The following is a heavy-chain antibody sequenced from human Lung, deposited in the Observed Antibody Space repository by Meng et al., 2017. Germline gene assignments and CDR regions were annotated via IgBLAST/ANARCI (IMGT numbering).Heavy chain of an antibody. D-gene: IGHD3-10*01. Sequence: QFQVVQVGAELKEPGGSVKVSCRASGYSFTTYGLSWVRQAPGQGLEWMGWISAYNGNTKYAQKVQGRVTMTRDTSTTTAYMELRNLRSDDTAVYYCVSERGGGSFDYWGQGTLVTVSS. CDR3: VSERGGGSFDY. CDR1: GYSFTTYG. CDR2: ISAYNGNT. V-gene: IGHV1-18*01. J-gene: IGHJ4*02.